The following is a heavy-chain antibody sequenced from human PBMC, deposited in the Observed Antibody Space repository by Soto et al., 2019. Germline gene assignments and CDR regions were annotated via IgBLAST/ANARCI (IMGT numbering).Heavy chain of an antibody. Sequence: QVQLQESGPGLVKPSQTLSLTCTVSGGSISSGGYYWSWIRQHPGKGLEWIGYIYYSGSTFYNPSLKSRVTISVDTSKNQFSLKLSSVTAADTAVYYCARDLRFRGFYGMDVWGQGTTVTVSS. CDR1: GGSISSGGYY. CDR3: ARDLRFRGFYGMDV. V-gene: IGHV4-31*03. CDR2: IYYSGST. J-gene: IGHJ6*02. D-gene: IGHD3-10*01.